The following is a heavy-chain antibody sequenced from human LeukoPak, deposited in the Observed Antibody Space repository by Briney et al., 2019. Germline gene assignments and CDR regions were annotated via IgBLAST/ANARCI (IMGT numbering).Heavy chain of an antibody. J-gene: IGHJ3*02. CDR3: ARHGRPGYGGYENAFDI. CDR2: IYDSGDT. CDR1: GGSISGSTYY. V-gene: IGHV4-39*01. Sequence: PSETLSLTCTVSGGSISGSTYYWDWIRQPPGQGLEWIGNIYDSGDTYYTPSLKSRVTMFVDTSKNQFSLKLSSVTAADTAVYYCARHGRPGYGGYENAFDIWGQGTMVTVSS. D-gene: IGHD5-12*01.